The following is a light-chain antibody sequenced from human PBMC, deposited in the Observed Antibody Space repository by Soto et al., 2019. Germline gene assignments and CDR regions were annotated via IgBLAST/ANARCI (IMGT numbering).Light chain of an antibody. CDR2: GAS. V-gene: IGKV3-15*01. CDR1: QSMGSN. Sequence: EIVMTQSPASLSVSPGERATLSCRASQSMGSNLAWYQQKPGQAPRLLIYGASTRATGIPARFSGSGSGTEFTLTITSLQSEDFAVYYCQQYGTPLPRLTFGGGTKVEI. J-gene: IGKJ4*01. CDR3: QQYGTPLPRLT.